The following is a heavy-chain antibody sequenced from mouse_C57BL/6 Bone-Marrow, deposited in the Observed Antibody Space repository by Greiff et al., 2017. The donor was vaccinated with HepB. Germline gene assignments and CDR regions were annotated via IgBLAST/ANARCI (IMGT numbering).Heavy chain of an antibody. CDR1: GYTFTSYW. J-gene: IGHJ1*03. Sequence: QVQLQQPGAELVRPGSSVKLSCKASGYTFTSYWMHWVKQRPIQGLEWIGNIDPSDSETHYNQKFKDKATLTVDKSSSTAYMQLSSLTSEDSAVYYCAREGLGYYAPEGYFEVGGTGTTVTSPQ. CDR2: IDPSDSET. CDR3: AREGLGYYAPEGYFEV. D-gene: IGHD2-3*01. V-gene: IGHV1-52*01.